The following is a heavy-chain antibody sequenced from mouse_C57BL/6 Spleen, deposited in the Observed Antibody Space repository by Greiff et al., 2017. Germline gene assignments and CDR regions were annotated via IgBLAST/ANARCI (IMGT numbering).Heavy chain of an antibody. Sequence: VQLQQPGTELVKPGASVKLSCKASGYTFTSYWMHWVKQRPGQGLEWIGNINPSNGGTNYNEKFKSKATLTVDKSSSTAYMQLSSLTSEDSAVYYGARYYGSSSWYFDVWGTGTTVTVSS. CDR1: GYTFTSYW. CDR2: INPSNGGT. CDR3: ARYYGSSSWYFDV. D-gene: IGHD1-1*01. J-gene: IGHJ1*03. V-gene: IGHV1-53*01.